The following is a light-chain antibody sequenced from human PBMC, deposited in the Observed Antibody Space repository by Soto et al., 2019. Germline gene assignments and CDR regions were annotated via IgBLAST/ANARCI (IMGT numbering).Light chain of an antibody. CDR3: SSYTSSTIPHVV. J-gene: IGLJ2*01. CDR1: SSDIGNYNY. Sequence: QSVLTQPASVSGSPGQSITISCTGTSSDIGNYNYVSWYQHHPGKAPKLMIYEVTNRPSGVSNRFSGSKSGNTASLTIFGLQAEDEADYYCSSYTSSTIPHVVFGGGTQLTVL. CDR2: EVT. V-gene: IGLV2-14*01.